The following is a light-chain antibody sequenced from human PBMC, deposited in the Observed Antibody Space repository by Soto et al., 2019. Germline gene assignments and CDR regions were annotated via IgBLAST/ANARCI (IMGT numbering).Light chain of an antibody. J-gene: IGKJ1*01. CDR2: DVS. CDR1: QSINAW. Sequence: DIHMTQAPSTLSASVGDRVTITCRASQSINAWLAWYQQKPGKAPKLLIYDVSTLASGVPSRFSGSASGTEFTLTISNLESDDFATYYCQQYNSYSWTFGQGTKVEIK. CDR3: QQYNSYSWT. V-gene: IGKV1-5*01.